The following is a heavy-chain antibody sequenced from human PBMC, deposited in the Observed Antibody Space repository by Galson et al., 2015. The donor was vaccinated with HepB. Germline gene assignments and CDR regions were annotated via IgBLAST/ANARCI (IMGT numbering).Heavy chain of an antibody. CDR3: AKDLFEI. Sequence: SLRLSCAASGFTFDDYAMHWVRQAPGKGLEWVSGISWNSGSIGYADSVKGRFTISRDNAKNSLYLQMNSLRAEDTALYYCAKDLFEIWGQGTMVTVSS. J-gene: IGHJ3*02. V-gene: IGHV3-9*01. CDR1: GFTFDDYA. CDR2: ISWNSGSI.